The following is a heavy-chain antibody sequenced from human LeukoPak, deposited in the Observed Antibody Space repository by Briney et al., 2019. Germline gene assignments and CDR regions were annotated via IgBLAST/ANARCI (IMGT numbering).Heavy chain of an antibody. CDR3: ARGIVVVTAIDY. CDR1: GFTVSSNY. Sequence: GGSLRLSCAASGFTVSSNYMSWVRQAPGKGLEWVSVIYSGGSTYYADSVKGRFTISRDNSKNTLYLQMNSLKAEDTAVYYCARGIVVVTAIDYWGQGTLVTVSS. V-gene: IGHV3-66*01. J-gene: IGHJ4*02. CDR2: IYSGGST. D-gene: IGHD2-21*02.